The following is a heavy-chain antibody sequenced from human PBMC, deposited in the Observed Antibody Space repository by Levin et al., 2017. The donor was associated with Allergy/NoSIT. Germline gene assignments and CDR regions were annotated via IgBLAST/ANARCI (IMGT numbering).Heavy chain of an antibody. D-gene: IGHD6-6*01. Sequence: SETLSLTCAISGDSVSSKSAAWNWIRQSPSRGLEWLGRTYYRSKWDYDYTLSLRSRMTIYPETSENHFSLQLNSVTPEDTAVYYCARGHSSSPTSSLDYWGQGTLVTVSS. V-gene: IGHV6-1*01. CDR1: GDSVSSKSAA. J-gene: IGHJ4*02. CDR2: TYYRSKWDY. CDR3: ARGHSSSPTSSLDY.